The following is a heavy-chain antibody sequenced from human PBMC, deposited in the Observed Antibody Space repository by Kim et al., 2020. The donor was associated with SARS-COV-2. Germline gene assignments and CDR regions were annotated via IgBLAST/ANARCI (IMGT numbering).Heavy chain of an antibody. CDR2: TYYRSKWYY. D-gene: IGHD6-19*01. V-gene: IGHV6-1*01. CDR3: ARRMAGKCLDY. CDR1: GDSVSSNNAV. J-gene: IGHJ4*02. Sequence: SQTLSLTCAISGDSVSSNNAVWNWVRQSPSRGLEWLGRTYYRSKWYYDYAVSVKSRITINPDTSKNQFSLQLNSVTPEDTAVYYCARRMAGKCLDYWGRGTLVTVSS.